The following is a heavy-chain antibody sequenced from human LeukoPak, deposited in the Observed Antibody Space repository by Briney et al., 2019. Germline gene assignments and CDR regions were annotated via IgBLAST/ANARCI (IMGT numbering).Heavy chain of an antibody. CDR1: GVSLSRYN. D-gene: IGHD6-19*01. V-gene: IGHV4-59*01. J-gene: IGHJ4*02. CDR2: IYYSGST. CDR3: ATAYRSACVIDY. Sequence: PSETLSLTCTVSGVSLSRYNWSWVRQPPGKGLEWIGYIYYSGSTNYNPSLKSRVTISVDTSKNQFSRKRSSVTAADTAVYYCATAYRSACVIDYWGQGTLVTVSS.